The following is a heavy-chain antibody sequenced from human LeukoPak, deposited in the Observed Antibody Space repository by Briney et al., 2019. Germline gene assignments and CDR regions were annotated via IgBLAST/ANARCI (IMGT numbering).Heavy chain of an antibody. Sequence: PSQTLSLTCTVSGGSISSGGYYWSWIRQHPGKGLEWIGYIYYSGSTYYNPSLKSRVTISVDTSKNQFSLKLSSVTAADTAVYYCARAQRGFGELYFDYWGQGTLVTVSS. CDR3: ARAQRGFGELYFDY. J-gene: IGHJ4*02. V-gene: IGHV4-31*03. D-gene: IGHD3-10*01. CDR1: GGSISSGGYY. CDR2: IYYSGST.